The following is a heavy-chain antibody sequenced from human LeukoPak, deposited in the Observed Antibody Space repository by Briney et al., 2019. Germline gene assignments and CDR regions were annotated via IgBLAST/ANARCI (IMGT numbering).Heavy chain of an antibody. CDR1: GYTFTSYG. Sequence: VASVKVSSKASGYTFTSYGISWVRQAPGQGLEWMGWISPYNGNTNYAPKLQGRVTMTTDTATSTAYMELTSLTSDDTAVYYCARDRQCGYWGQGTLVTVSS. CDR2: ISPYNGNT. D-gene: IGHD2-21*01. V-gene: IGHV1-18*01. J-gene: IGHJ4*02. CDR3: ARDRQCGY.